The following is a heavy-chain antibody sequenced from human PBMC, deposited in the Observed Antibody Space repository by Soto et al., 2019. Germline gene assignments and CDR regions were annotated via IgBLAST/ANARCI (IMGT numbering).Heavy chain of an antibody. D-gene: IGHD1-26*01. CDR3: ARGAKGNYYQDS. CDR2: VNTDETTT. V-gene: IGHV3-74*01. CDR1: GFTFSRDW. J-gene: IGHJ4*02. Sequence: EVQLVESGGDLVQPGGSLRLSCAASGFTFSRDWMHWVRQAPGKGLEWVSRVNTDETTTNYADSVRGRFAISRDNAKNTFYLQMNSLSVEDTAIYFSARGAKGNYYQDSWGQGTLVTVSP.